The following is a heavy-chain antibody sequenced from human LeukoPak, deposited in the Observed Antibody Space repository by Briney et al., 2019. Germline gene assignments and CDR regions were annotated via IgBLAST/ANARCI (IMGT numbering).Heavy chain of an antibody. Sequence: PSETLSLTCTVSGGSISDYFWTWIRQPPGKGLEWIGNVFYSGSTNYSPSLTSRVTISVDTSKNQFSLKLSSVTAADTAVYYCARSYCTNNKCYSRFDPWGQGTLVTVSS. CDR2: VFYSGST. CDR3: ARSYCTNNKCYSRFDP. CDR1: GGSISDYF. V-gene: IGHV4-59*01. J-gene: IGHJ5*02. D-gene: IGHD2-8*01.